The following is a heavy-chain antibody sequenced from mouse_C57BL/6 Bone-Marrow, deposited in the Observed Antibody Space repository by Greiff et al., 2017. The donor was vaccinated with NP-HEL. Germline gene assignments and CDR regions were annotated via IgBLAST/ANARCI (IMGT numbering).Heavy chain of an antibody. Sequence: VQLQESGAELVKPGASVKMSCKASGYTFTTYPIDWMQQHPGKSLEWIGNFHPYNDDTKYNEKFKGKATLTVEKSSRTVYLELSRLTSDDSAVYYCAISYDYGFAYWGQGTLVTVSA. CDR2: FHPYNDDT. V-gene: IGHV1-47*01. D-gene: IGHD2-4*01. CDR3: AISYDYGFAY. CDR1: GYTFTTYP. J-gene: IGHJ3*01.